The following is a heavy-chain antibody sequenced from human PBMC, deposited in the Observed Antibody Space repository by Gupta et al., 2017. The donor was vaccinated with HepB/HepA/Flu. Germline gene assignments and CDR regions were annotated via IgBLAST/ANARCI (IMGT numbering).Heavy chain of an antibody. V-gene: IGHV3-30*18. CDR1: GFTFSSYG. D-gene: IGHD2/OR15-2a*01. CDR3: AKDAKNRAYYYYYMDV. J-gene: IGHJ6*03. CDR2: ISYDGSNK. Sequence: QVQLVESGGGVVQPGRSLRLSCAASGFTFSSYGMHWVRQAPGKGLEWVAVISYDGSNKYYADSVKGRFTISRDNSKNTLYLQMNSLRAEDTAVYYCAKDAKNRAYYYYYMDVWGKGTTVTVSS.